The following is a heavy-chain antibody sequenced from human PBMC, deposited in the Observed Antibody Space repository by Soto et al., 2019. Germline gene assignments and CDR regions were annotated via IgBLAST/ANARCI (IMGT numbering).Heavy chain of an antibody. Sequence: PSATPSLTTTAAGASIGVYYWTLLRTSAGKGLEWIGRIYATGTTDYNPSLKSRVMMSVDTSKKQFSLKLRSVTAADTAVYYCVRDGTKTLRDWFDPWGQG. V-gene: IGHV4-4*07. D-gene: IGHD1-1*01. CDR3: VRDGTKTLRDWFDP. CDR1: GASIGVYY. CDR2: IYATGTT. J-gene: IGHJ5*02.